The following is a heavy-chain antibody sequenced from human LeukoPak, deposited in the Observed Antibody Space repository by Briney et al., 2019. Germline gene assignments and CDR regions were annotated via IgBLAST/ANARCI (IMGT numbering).Heavy chain of an antibody. CDR3: ERDRAGGGYDALFDY. CDR1: GYTFTGYY. J-gene: IGHJ4*02. D-gene: IGHD5-12*01. CDR2: INPNSGGT. V-gene: IGHV1-2*02. Sequence: GASVKLSCKASGYTFTGYYMHWVRQAPGQGLEGMGWINPNSGGTNYAQKFQGRVTMTRDTYISTTYMELSRLRSDDTAVYYCERDRAGGGYDALFDYWGQGTLVTVSS.